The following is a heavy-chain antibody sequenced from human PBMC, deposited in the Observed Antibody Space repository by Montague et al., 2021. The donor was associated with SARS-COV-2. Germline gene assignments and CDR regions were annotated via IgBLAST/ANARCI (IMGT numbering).Heavy chain of an antibody. CDR1: GFTFSSYA. CDR2: ISYDGSNK. Sequence: SLRLSCAASGFTFSSYAMHLVRQAPGKGLEWVAVISYDGSNKYYADSVKGRFTISRDNSKNTLYLQMNSLRAEDTAVYYCARVLGGYYGMDVWGQGTTVTVS. J-gene: IGHJ6*02. CDR3: ARVLGGYYGMDV. V-gene: IGHV3-30-3*01. D-gene: IGHD2/OR15-2a*01.